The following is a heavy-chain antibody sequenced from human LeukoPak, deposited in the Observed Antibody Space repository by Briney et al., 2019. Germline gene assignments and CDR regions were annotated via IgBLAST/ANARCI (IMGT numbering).Heavy chain of an antibody. J-gene: IGHJ6*03. Sequence: KPSETLSLTCAVSGYSISSGYYWGWIRQPPGKGLEWIGSIYHSGSTYYNPSLKSRVTISVDTSKNQFSLKLSSVTAADTAVYYCARLSGESFPMDVRGKGTTVTVSS. CDR2: IYHSGST. CDR1: GYSISSGYY. CDR3: ARLSGESFPMDV. D-gene: IGHD3-10*01. V-gene: IGHV4-38-2*01.